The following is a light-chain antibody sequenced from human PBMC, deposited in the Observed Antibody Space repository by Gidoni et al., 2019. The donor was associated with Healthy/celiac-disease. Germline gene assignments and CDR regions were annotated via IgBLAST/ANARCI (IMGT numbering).Light chain of an antibody. J-gene: IGKJ4*01. CDR1: QSISSY. Sequence: DIQMTQSPPSLSASVGDRVTITCRASQSISSYLNWYQQKPGKAPKLLIYAASSLQSGVPSRFSSSGSGTDLTHTISSLQPEDFATYYWQRSYSTPHTFGGGTKVEIK. CDR2: AAS. CDR3: QRSYSTPHT. V-gene: IGKV1-39*01.